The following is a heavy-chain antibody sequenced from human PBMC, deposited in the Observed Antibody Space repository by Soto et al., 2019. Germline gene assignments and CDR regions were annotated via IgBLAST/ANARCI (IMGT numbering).Heavy chain of an antibody. Sequence: ASLKASCKASGYTFASYEMHRVRQAPGQGLEWMGVINPRGSSTSYAPNFQGRVTMTRDTSTSTVYMELSSLTSEDTAVYYCARGDSAVELPYECWGQATLVTVYS. J-gene: IGHJ4*02. D-gene: IGHD1-7*01. CDR1: GYTFASYE. CDR2: INPRGSST. V-gene: IGHV1-46*01. CDR3: ARGDSAVELPYEC.